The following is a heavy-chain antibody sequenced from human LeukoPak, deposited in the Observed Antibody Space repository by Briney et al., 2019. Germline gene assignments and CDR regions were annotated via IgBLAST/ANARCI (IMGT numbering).Heavy chain of an antibody. V-gene: IGHV1-18*01. D-gene: IGHD3-16*02. CDR3: ARGNGYDYVWGSYRPYDY. J-gene: IGHJ4*02. Sequence: ASVKVSCKASGYTFTSYGISWVRQAPGQGLEWMGSISAYNGNTNYAQKLQGRVTMTTDTSTSTAYMELRSLRSDDTAVYYCARGNGYDYVWGSYRPYDYWGQGTLVTVSS. CDR2: ISAYNGNT. CDR1: GYTFTSYG.